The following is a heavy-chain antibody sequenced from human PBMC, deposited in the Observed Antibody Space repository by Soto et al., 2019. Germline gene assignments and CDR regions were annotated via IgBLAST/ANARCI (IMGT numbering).Heavy chain of an antibody. J-gene: IGHJ6*02. CDR1: GFTVSSNY. CDR2: IYSGGST. D-gene: IGHD3-22*01. CDR3: ASPYYYDSSGYPVRHGMDV. Sequence: PGGSLRLSCAASGFTVSSNYMSWVRQAPGKGLEWVSVIYSGGSTYYADSVKGRFTISRDNSKNTLYLQMNSLRAEDTAVYYCASPYYYDSSGYPVRHGMDVWGQGTTVTVSS. V-gene: IGHV3-53*01.